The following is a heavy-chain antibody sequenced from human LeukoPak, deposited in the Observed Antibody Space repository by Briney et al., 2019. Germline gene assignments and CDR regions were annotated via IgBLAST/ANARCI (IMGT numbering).Heavy chain of an antibody. CDR3: ARGGGRYSSAYYFDY. CDR1: GFTFSTYW. Sequence: PGGSLRLSCAASGFTFSTYWMHWVRQAPGKGLVWVPRINSDGTSTNYADSVKGRFTISRDNAKNTLFLQMNSLRAEDTAVYYCARGGGRYSSAYYFDYWGQGTLVTVSS. D-gene: IGHD6-25*01. CDR2: INSDGTST. J-gene: IGHJ4*02. V-gene: IGHV3-74*01.